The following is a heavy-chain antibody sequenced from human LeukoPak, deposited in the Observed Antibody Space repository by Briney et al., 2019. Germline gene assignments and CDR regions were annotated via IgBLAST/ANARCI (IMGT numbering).Heavy chain of an antibody. Sequence: GGSLRLSCAASGFTFSSYGMHWVRQAPGKGLEWVAVISYDGSNKYYADSVKGRFTISRDNSKNTLYLQMNSLRAEDTAVYYCARDYVGATTPYFDYWGQGTLVTASS. D-gene: IGHD1-26*01. J-gene: IGHJ4*02. CDR1: GFTFSSYG. CDR3: ARDYVGATTPYFDY. V-gene: IGHV3-30*03. CDR2: ISYDGSNK.